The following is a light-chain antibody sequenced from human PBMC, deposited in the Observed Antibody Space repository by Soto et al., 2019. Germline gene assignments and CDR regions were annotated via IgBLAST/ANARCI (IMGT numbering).Light chain of an antibody. CDR1: SGHSSYI. J-gene: IGLJ2*01. V-gene: IGLV4-60*03. CDR3: ETWDSNTHQV. Sequence: QAVVTQSSSASASLGSSVKLTCTLSSGHSSYIIAWHQQQPGKAPRYLMKLEGSGSYNTGSGVPDRFSGSSSGADRYLTISNLQSEDEADYYCETWDSNTHQVFGGGTKLTVL. CDR2: LEGSGSY.